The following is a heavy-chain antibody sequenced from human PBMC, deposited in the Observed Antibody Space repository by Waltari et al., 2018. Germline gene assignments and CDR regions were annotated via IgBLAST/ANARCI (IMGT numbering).Heavy chain of an antibody. CDR2: MNPDSGTS. V-gene: IGHV1-8*02. CDR3: VRQVNGLDV. J-gene: IGHJ6*02. Sequence: QVPLVQSGAEAKKPGASVKVSCKASGYPFTSHDINWVRQAPGQGLEWLGWMNPDSGTSGYARKFQGRVTLTRTTSKRTAYMELSSLRSDDTAVYYCVRQVNGLDVWGQGTTVTV. CDR1: GYPFTSHD. D-gene: IGHD2-8*01.